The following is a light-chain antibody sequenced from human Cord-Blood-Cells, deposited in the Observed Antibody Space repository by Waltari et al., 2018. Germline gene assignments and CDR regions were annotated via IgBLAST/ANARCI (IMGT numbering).Light chain of an antibody. Sequence: QSALTQPASVSGSPGQSITISCTGTSSDVGGYNSVSWYPQHPGKAPKLMIYEVSNRPSGLANRFSGSKACNTASLTISGLQAEDEADYYCSTYTSSSNLVFGGGTKLTVL. CDR2: EVS. V-gene: IGLV2-14*01. CDR1: SSDVGGYNS. J-gene: IGLJ2*01. CDR3: STYTSSSNLV.